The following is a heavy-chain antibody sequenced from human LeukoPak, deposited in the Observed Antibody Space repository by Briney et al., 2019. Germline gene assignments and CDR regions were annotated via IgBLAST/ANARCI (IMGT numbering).Heavy chain of an antibody. CDR3: AKGATAVVVVAATFDY. CDR1: GFTFSSYW. J-gene: IGHJ4*02. CDR2: IKQDGSEK. V-gene: IGHV3-7*03. Sequence: PGGSLRLSCAASGFTFSSYWMSWVRQAPGKGLEWVANIKQDGSEKYYVDSVKGRFTISRDNSKNTLYLQMNSLRAEDTAVYYCAKGATAVVVVAATFDYWGQGTLVTVSS. D-gene: IGHD2-15*01.